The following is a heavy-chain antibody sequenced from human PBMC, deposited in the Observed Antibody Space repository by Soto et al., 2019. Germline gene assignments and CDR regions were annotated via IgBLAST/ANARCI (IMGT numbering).Heavy chain of an antibody. J-gene: IGHJ6*02. CDR3: AKNGQPPYYYYGMDV. Sequence: ASVKVSCKASGYTFTRYGISWVRQAPGQGLEWMGWISGYNGDTNYAQNFQGRVTMTVDTSTTTAFMELTSLTSDDRAVYYCAKNGQPPYYYYGMDVWGQGTTVTVSS. CDR1: GYTFTRYG. CDR2: ISGYNGDT. D-gene: IGHD2-8*01. V-gene: IGHV1-18*01.